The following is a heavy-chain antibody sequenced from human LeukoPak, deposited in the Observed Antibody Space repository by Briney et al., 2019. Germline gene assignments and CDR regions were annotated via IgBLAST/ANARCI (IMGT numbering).Heavy chain of an antibody. J-gene: IGHJ1*01. CDR2: IIPIFGTA. D-gene: IGHD3-9*01. Sequence: GASVKVSCKASGGTFSSYAISWVRQAPGQGLEWMGGIIPIFGTANYAQKLQGRVTITADESTSTAYMELSSLRSEDTAVYYCASDGPMDYDILPGYYFWGQGPLVTVS. CDR1: GGTFSSYA. V-gene: IGHV1-69*13. CDR3: ASDGPMDYDILPGYYF.